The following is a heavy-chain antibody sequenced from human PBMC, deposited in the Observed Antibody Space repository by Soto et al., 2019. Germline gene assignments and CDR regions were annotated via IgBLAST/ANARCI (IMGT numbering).Heavy chain of an antibody. CDR1: GGSISSYY. CDR3: ASGHDSSGYYLCDY. D-gene: IGHD3-22*01. J-gene: IGHJ4*02. CDR2: IYYSGST. V-gene: IGHV4-59*01. Sequence: PSETLSLTCTVSGGSISSYYWSWIRQPPGKGLEWIGYIYYSGSTNYNPSLKSRVTISVDTSKNQFSLKLSSVTAADTAVYYCASGHDSSGYYLCDYWGQGTLVNVSS.